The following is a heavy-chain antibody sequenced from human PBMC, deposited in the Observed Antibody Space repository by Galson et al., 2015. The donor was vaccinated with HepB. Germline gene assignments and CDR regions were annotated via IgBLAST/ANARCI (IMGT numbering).Heavy chain of an antibody. CDR1: GGSISTFY. D-gene: IGHD3-22*01. Sequence: SETLSLTCTVSGGSISTFYLNWIRQPPGKGLEWIGSIYYSGGTNYSPSLKSRVTISVDTSKNQFSLRLRSVTAADTAVYYCARASSLYYYDSSGYFYPFDYWGQGTLVTVSS. CDR2: IYYSGGT. J-gene: IGHJ4*02. V-gene: IGHV4-59*01. CDR3: ARASSLYYYDSSGYFYPFDY.